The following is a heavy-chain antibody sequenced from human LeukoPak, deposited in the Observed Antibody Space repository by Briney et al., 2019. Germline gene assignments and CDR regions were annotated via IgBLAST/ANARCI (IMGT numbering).Heavy chain of an antibody. CDR3: ARTYYDSSGYHFDY. Sequence: PSETLSLTCAVSVYSISSGYYWGWIRQPPGKGLEWIGSIYHCGSTYCNPSLKSRVTMSVDTSKNQFSLKMSSVTAADTAVYYCARTYYDSSGYHFDYWGQGTLVTVSS. CDR1: VYSISSGYY. V-gene: IGHV4-38-2*01. CDR2: IYHCGST. D-gene: IGHD3-22*01. J-gene: IGHJ4*02.